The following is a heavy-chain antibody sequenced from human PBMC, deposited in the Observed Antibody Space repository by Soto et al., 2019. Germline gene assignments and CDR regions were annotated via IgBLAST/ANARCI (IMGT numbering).Heavy chain of an antibody. D-gene: IGHD6-25*01. V-gene: IGHV3-53*01. Sequence: EVQLVESGGGLIQPGGSLRLSCAVSGFTVSNNYMSWVRQAPGKGLEGVSVIYSGGYTAYGDSVKGRFTISRDNSKNTTIPKINGREAAAPAVFYWATQRGGGGYWGQGTLVTVSS. CDR2: IYSGGYT. CDR1: GFTVSNNY. CDR3: ATQRGGGGY. J-gene: IGHJ4*02.